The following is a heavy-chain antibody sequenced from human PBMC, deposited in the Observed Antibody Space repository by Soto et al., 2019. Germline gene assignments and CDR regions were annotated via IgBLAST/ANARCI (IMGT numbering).Heavy chain of an antibody. V-gene: IGHV1-18*01. CDR1: GYTFTAYG. Sequence: QVHLVQSGAEVKTPGASVKVSCKTSGYTFTAYGISWVRQAPGQGLEWMGWMNSYNGNTDYAQKFQGRVTMTTDTSTSTATMDLRSLTSDDTAVYYCVRDRLTMAGTKCVDYWGQGTLVTVSS. J-gene: IGHJ4*02. D-gene: IGHD3-10*01. CDR3: VRDRLTMAGTKCVDY. CDR2: MNSYNGNT.